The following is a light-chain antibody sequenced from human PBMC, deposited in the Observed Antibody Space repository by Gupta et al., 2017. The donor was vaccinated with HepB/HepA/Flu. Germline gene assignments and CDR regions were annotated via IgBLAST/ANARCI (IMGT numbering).Light chain of an antibody. CDR1: QSLLESNGNKY. CDR3: MHSVQTPYT. V-gene: IGKV2-28*01. J-gene: IGKJ2*01. CDR2: WGS. Sequence: DIVMTQSPLSLPVTPGEPASISCRSSQSLLESNGNKYLDWYLQKPGQSPQRLIEWGSYRAAGVPARFSGSGSGTDFTLKSSRVEAEDVGVYYCMHSVQTPYTFGQGTKLQIK.